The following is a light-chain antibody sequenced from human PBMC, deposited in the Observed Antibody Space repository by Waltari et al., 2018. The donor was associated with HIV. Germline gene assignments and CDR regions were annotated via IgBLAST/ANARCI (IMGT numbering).Light chain of an antibody. J-gene: IGKJ1*01. V-gene: IGKV3-15*01. CDR1: QSVSSN. CDR3: QQYNNWPPWT. Sequence: EIVITQSTATLSVSPGERPTLPCRASQSVSSNFAWYQQKPGQAPRLLIYGASTRATGIPARFSGSGSGTEFTLTISSLQSEDFAVYYCQQYNNWPPWTFGQGTKVEIK. CDR2: GAS.